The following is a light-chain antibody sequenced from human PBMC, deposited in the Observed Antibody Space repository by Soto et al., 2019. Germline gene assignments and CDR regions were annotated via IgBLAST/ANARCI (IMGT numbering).Light chain of an antibody. J-gene: IGLJ1*01. V-gene: IGLV2-14*01. Sequence: LTQPASVSGSPGQSITISCTGTSSDVGGYNYVSWYQQHPGKAPKLIIYEVTNRPSGVSNRFSGSKSGDTASLTISGLQAEDEADYYCSSYTSRTTPYVFGGGTKVTVL. CDR1: SSDVGGYNY. CDR3: SSYTSRTTPYV. CDR2: EVT.